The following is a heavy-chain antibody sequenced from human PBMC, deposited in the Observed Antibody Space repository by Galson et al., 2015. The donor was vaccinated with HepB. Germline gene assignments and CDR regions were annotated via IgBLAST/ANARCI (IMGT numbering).Heavy chain of an antibody. CDR1: GGSISSYY. CDR2: IYYSGST. Sequence: SETLSLTCTVSGGSISSYYWSWIRQPPGKGLEWIGYIYYSGSTNYNPSLKSRVTISVDTSKNQFSLKLSSVTAADTAVYYCARGHKQQLVLGGWFDPWGQGTLVTVSS. CDR3: ARGHKQQLVLGGWFDP. D-gene: IGHD6-13*01. V-gene: IGHV4-59*01. J-gene: IGHJ5*02.